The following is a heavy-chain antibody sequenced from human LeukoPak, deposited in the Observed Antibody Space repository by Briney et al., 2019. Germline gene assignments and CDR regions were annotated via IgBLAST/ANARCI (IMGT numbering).Heavy chain of an antibody. V-gene: IGHV1-46*01. D-gene: IGHD2-2*01. Sequence: ASVKVSCKASGYTFTSYYMHWVRQAPGQGLEWMGIINPSGGSTSYAQRSQGRATMTTDTSTNTAYMELRSLRSDDTAVYYCARAPRGDVVVPVASTFDPWGQGTLVTVSS. J-gene: IGHJ5*02. CDR1: GYTFTSYY. CDR3: ARAPRGDVVVPVASTFDP. CDR2: INPSGGST.